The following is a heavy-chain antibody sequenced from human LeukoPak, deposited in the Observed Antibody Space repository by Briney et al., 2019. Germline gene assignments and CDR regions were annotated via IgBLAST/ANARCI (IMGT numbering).Heavy chain of an antibody. J-gene: IGHJ4*02. D-gene: IGHD3-22*01. V-gene: IGHV4-30-4*01. CDR3: AVDIMGPNYYDSSGSFDY. Sequence: SETLSLTCTVSGGSISSGDYYWSWIRQPPGKGLEWIGYIYYSGSTYYNPSLKSRVTISVDTSKNQFSLKLSSVTAADTAVYYCAVDIMGPNYYDSSGSFDYWGQGTLVTVSS. CDR2: IYYSGST. CDR1: GGSISSGDYY.